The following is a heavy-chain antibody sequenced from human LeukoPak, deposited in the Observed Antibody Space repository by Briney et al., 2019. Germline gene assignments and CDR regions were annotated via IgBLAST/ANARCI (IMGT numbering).Heavy chain of an antibody. J-gene: IGHJ5*02. CDR2: IKQDGSEK. D-gene: IGHD2-2*02. Sequence: GGSLRLSCAASGFTFSSYWMSWVRQAPGKGLEWVANIKQDGSEKYYVDSVKGRFTISRDNAKNSLYLQMNSLRAEDTAVYYCARVLGYCSSTSCYIGWFDPWGQGTLVTVSS. CDR3: ARVLGYCSSTSCYIGWFDP. CDR1: GFTFSSYW. V-gene: IGHV3-7*01.